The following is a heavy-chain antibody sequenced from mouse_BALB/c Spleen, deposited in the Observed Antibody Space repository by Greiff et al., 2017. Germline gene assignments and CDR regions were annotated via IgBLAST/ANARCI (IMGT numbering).Heavy chain of an antibody. Sequence: QVTLKVSGPGILQPSQTLSLTCSFSGFSLTTYGIGVGCIRPPSGQGLEWLAHICWNANNYYNTALKSRLTISKDTSNNQVFLKIASVDTADTATNYCARIETLHLYAMDYWGQGTSVTVSS. CDR3: ARIETLHLYAMDY. V-gene: IGHV8-11*01. CDR2: ICWNANN. J-gene: IGHJ4*01. CDR1: GFSLTTYGIG.